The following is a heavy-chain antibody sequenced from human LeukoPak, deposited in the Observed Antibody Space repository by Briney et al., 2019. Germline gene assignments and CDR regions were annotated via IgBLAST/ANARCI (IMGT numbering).Heavy chain of an antibody. CDR1: RFTFSSYA. CDR2: ISGSGGST. CDR3: AKDRPDHYYYYYGMDV. Sequence: GGSLRLSCAASRFTFSSYAMSWVRQAPGKGLEWVSAISGSGGSTYYADSVKGRFTISRDNSKNTLYLQMNSLRAEDTAVYYCAKDRPDHYYYYYGMDVWGQGTTVTVSS. J-gene: IGHJ6*02. D-gene: IGHD1-14*01. V-gene: IGHV3-23*01.